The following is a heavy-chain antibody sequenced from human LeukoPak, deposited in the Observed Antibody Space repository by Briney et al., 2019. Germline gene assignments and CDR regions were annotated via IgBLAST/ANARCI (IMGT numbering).Heavy chain of an antibody. D-gene: IGHD3-22*01. Sequence: GGSLRLSCAASGFTFSSYAMSWVRQAPGKGLEWVSAISGSGGSTYYADSVKGRFTISRDNSKSTLYLQMNSLRAEDTAVYYCAKGGYYDSSGYYNNWFDPWGQGTLVTVSS. CDR1: GFTFSSYA. CDR2: ISGSGGST. CDR3: AKGGYYDSSGYYNNWFDP. J-gene: IGHJ5*02. V-gene: IGHV3-23*01.